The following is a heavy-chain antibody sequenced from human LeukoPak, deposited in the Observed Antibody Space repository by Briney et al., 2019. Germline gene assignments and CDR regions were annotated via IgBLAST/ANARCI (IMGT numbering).Heavy chain of an antibody. V-gene: IGHV3-23*01. Sequence: GGSLRLSCAASGFTFSTYAMSWVRQAPGKGLEWVSSMTGSAGSTYYADSVKGRFTISRNNHKNTLQLQMNRLRAKDTAVYYCAKGQLLTSKLDYWGQGSLVTVSA. J-gene: IGHJ4*02. CDR1: GFTFSTYA. CDR2: MTGSAGST. D-gene: IGHD2-2*01. CDR3: AKGQLLTSKLDY.